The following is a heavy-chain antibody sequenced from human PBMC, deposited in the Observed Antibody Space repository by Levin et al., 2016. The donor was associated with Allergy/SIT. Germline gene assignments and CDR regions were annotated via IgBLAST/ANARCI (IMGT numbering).Heavy chain of an antibody. V-gene: IGHV3-33*01. CDR2: VWYDGSNK. CDR1: GFTFSSYG. D-gene: IGHD6-6*01. Sequence: GGSLRLSCAASGFTFSSYGMHWVRQAPGKGLEWVAVVWYDGSNKYYADSVKGRFTISRDNSKNTLYLQMNSLRAEDTAVYYCARSDSSSDPFDYWGQGTLVTVSS. J-gene: IGHJ4*02. CDR3: ARSDSSSDPFDY.